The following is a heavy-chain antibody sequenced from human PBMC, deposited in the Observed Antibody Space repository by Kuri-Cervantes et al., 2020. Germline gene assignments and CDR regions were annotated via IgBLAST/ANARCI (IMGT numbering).Heavy chain of an antibody. Sequence: ASVKVSCKASGYTFTSYGISWVRQAPGQGLEWMGWINPNSGGTNYAQKLQGRVTMTTDTSTSTAYMELRSLRSDDTAVYYCARAGVNTPAAKGPFDPWGQGTLVTVSS. CDR2: INPNSGGT. CDR1: GYTFTSYG. J-gene: IGHJ5*02. CDR3: ARAGVNTPAAKGPFDP. V-gene: IGHV1-18*01. D-gene: IGHD2-15*01.